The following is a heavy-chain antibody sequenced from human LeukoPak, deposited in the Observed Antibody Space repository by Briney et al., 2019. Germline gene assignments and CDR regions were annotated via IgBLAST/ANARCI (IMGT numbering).Heavy chain of an antibody. CDR3: ARLKLYGGNLDSIRSFDY. D-gene: IGHD4-17*01. CDR1: GGSFSGYY. Sequence: PSETLSLTYAVYGGSFSGYYWSWIRQPPGKGLEWIGEINHSGSTNYNPSLKSRVTISVDTSKNQFSLKLSSVTAADTAVYYCARLKLYGGNLDSIRSFDYWGQGTLVTVSS. V-gene: IGHV4-34*01. J-gene: IGHJ4*02. CDR2: INHSGST.